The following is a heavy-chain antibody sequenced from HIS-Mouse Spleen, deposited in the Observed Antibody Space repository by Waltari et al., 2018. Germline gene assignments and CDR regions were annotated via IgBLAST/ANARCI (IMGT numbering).Heavy chain of an antibody. CDR3: AREIPYSSSWYDWYFDL. Sequence: QLQLQESGPGLVKPSETLSLTCTVSGGSISSSSYYWGWIRQPPGTGLEWIGSIHYSGSTEYKPSLKSRVTRSVDTSKNQFSLKLSSVTAADTAVYYCAREIPYSSSWYDWYFDLWGRGTLVTVSS. D-gene: IGHD6-13*01. CDR2: IHYSGST. V-gene: IGHV4-39*07. J-gene: IGHJ2*01. CDR1: GGSISSSSYY.